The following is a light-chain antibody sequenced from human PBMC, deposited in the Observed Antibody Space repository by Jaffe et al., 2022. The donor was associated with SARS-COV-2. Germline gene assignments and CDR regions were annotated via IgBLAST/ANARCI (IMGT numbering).Light chain of an antibody. CDR1: SSDVGGYNY. J-gene: IGLJ1*01. Sequence: QSALTQPASVCGSPGQSITISCTGTSSDVGGYNYVSWYQQHPGKAPKFLIYDVSNRPSGVSNRFSGSKSGNTASLTISGLQAEDEADYYCSSYTSSSTVVFGTGTKVTAL. CDR2: DVS. V-gene: IGLV2-14*01. CDR3: SSYTSSSTVV.